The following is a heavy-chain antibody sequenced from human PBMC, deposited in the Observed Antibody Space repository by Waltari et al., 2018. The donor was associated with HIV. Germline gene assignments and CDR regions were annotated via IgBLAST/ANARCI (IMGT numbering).Heavy chain of an antibody. Sequence: EVQVVESGGGLVQPGGSLSLSCAASGFAFSSSEMNWVRQAPGKGLEWVSYISSSGSTIYFADSVKGRFTMSRDNAKNSLYLRMNSLRAEDTAVYYCARAFMIRGTGAFDIWGQGTMVTVSS. D-gene: IGHD3-10*01. CDR1: GFAFSSSE. CDR3: ARAFMIRGTGAFDI. CDR2: ISSSGSTI. V-gene: IGHV3-48*03. J-gene: IGHJ3*02.